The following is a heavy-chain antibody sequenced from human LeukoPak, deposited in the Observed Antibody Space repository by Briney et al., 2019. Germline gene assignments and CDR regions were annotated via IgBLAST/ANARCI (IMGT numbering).Heavy chain of an antibody. Sequence: SVKVSCKASGFTFTSSAMQWVRQARGQRLEWIGWIVVGSGSTNYAQKFQERVTITRDMSTSTAYMELSSLRSEDTAVYYCAALIRVRGVIIWDYWGQGTLVTVSS. J-gene: IGHJ4*02. CDR2: IVVGSGST. D-gene: IGHD3-10*01. CDR1: GFTFTSSA. CDR3: AALIRVRGVIIWDY. V-gene: IGHV1-58*02.